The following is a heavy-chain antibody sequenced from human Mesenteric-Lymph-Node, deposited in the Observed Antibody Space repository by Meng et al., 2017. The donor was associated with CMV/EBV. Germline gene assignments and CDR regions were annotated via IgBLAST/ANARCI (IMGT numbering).Heavy chain of an antibody. Sequence: GESLKISCAATGFTFRSYAMHWVRQAPGKGLEWVAVISYDRSNKYYADSVKGRFTISRDNSKNRLYLQMNSLRAEDTAVYYCARPPYGDYAEYYFDYWGQGTLVTVSS. D-gene: IGHD4-17*01. CDR2: ISYDRSNK. V-gene: IGHV3-30-3*01. CDR1: GFTFRSYA. CDR3: ARPPYGDYAEYYFDY. J-gene: IGHJ4*02.